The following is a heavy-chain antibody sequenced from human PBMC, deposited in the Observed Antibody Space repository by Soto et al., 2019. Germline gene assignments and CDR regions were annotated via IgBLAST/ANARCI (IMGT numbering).Heavy chain of an antibody. V-gene: IGHV4-59*01. CDR1: GGSISSYY. CDR2: IYYSGGT. D-gene: IGHD3-22*01. J-gene: IGHJ4*02. CDR3: ARQRDSGGYYFHLDY. Sequence: QVQLQESGPGLVKPSETLSLTCTVSGGSISSYYWSWIRQPPGKGLEWIGYIYYSGGTNYNPSLKSRVTISVDASKNQFSLKLSSVAAADPAVYYCARQRDSGGYYFHLDYWGQGTLVTVSS.